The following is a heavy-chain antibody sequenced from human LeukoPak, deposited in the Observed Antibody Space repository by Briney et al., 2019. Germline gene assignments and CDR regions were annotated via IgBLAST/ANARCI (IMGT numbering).Heavy chain of an antibody. CDR2: IYYSGST. V-gene: IGHV4-39*07. Sequence: SETLSLTCTVSGGSISSSSYYWGWIRQPPGKGLEWIGSIYYSGSTYYNPSLKSRVTISVDTSKNQFSLKLSSVTAADTAVYYCARVGTRRLQLYYFDYWGQGTLVTVSS. CDR3: ARVGTRRLQLYYFDY. D-gene: IGHD5-24*01. CDR1: GGSISSSSYY. J-gene: IGHJ4*02.